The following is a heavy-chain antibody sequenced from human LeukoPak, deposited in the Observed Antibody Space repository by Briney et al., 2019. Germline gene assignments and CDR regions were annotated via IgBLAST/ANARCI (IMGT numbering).Heavy chain of an antibody. CDR3: ATHSPEWRYSGYYNYYYIDV. Sequence: ASVKVSCKASGYTFTSYDINWVRQATGQGLEWMGWTNPNSGNTGYAQKFQGRVTMTRNTSISTAYMELSSLRSEDTAVYYCATHSPEWRYSGYYNYYYIDVWGKGTTVTVSS. CDR1: GYTFTSYD. J-gene: IGHJ6*03. D-gene: IGHD5-12*01. V-gene: IGHV1-8*01. CDR2: TNPNSGNT.